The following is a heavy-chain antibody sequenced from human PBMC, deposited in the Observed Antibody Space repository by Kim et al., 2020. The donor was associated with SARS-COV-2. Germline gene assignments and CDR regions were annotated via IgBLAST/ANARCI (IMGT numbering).Heavy chain of an antibody. J-gene: IGHJ6*03. V-gene: IGHV4-39*01. Sequence: SETLSLTCTVSGGSLSSSSYYWGWIRQPPGKGLEWIGTAYYIGNTYYNPSLKSRVTISVDTSKNQFSLKLGSVTAADTAVYYCASHQRYSSGWSVAVYYCYMDVWGKGTTVTVSS. CDR2: AYYIGNT. D-gene: IGHD6-19*01. CDR3: ASHQRYSSGWSVAVYYCYMDV. CDR1: GGSLSSSSYY.